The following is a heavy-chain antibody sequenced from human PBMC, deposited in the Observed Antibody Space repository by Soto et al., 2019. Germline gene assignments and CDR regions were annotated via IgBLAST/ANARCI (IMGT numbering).Heavy chain of an antibody. CDR3: ARAGHYYDSSGYAA. CDR1: GYSFATSG. D-gene: IGHD3-22*01. J-gene: IGHJ5*02. V-gene: IGHV1-18*01. Sequence: QVKLVQSGTGVKKPGASVKVSCKASGYSFATSGISWVRQAPGQGLEWMGWISAYNGNTNYEQKLQDRVTMITDTSSSTVYLELRSLRSDHTAAYYCARAGHYYDSSGYAAWGQGTPVTVSS. CDR2: ISAYNGNT.